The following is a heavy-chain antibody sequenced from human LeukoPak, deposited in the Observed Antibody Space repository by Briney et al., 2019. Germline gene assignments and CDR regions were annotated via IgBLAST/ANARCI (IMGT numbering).Heavy chain of an antibody. D-gene: IGHD1-1*01. CDR2: INPNSGGT. J-gene: IGHJ6*02. CDR3: ARDDELSQLERPYYYYGMDV. Sequence: EASVKVSCKASGYTFTGYYMHWVRQAPGQGLEWMGWINPNSGGTNYAQKFQGRVTMTRDTSISTAYMELSRLRSDDTAVYYCARDDELSQLERPYYYYGMDVWGQGTTVTVSS. V-gene: IGHV1-2*02. CDR1: GYTFTGYY.